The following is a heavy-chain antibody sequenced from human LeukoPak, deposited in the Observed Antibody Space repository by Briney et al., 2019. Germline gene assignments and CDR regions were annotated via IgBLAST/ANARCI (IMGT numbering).Heavy chain of an antibody. Sequence: GGSLRLSCAASGFTFSSYSMNWVRQAPGKGLEWVSSISSSSSYIYYADSVKGRFTISRDNAKNSLYLQMNSLRAEDTAVYYCAGVGDIQLWSNFDYWGQGTLVTVSS. V-gene: IGHV3-21*01. CDR2: ISSSSSYI. J-gene: IGHJ4*02. D-gene: IGHD5-18*01. CDR3: AGVGDIQLWSNFDY. CDR1: GFTFSSYS.